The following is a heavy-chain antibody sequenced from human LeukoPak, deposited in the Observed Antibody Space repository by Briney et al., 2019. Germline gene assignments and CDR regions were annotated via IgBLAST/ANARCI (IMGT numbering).Heavy chain of an antibody. CDR1: GGSISSYY. V-gene: IGHV4-59*01. CDR2: IYYSGST. D-gene: IGHD3-9*01. Sequence: PSETLSLTCTVSGGSISSYYWSWIRQPPGKGLEWIGYIYYSGSTNYNPSLKSRVTISVDTSKNQFSLKLSSVTAADMAVYYCARGLDDILTGPNWFDPWGQGTLVTVSS. CDR3: ARGLDDILTGPNWFDP. J-gene: IGHJ5*02.